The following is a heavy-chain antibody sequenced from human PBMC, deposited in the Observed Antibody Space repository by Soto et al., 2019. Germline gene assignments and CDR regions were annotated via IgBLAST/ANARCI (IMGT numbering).Heavy chain of an antibody. CDR1: GGSISSSSYY. V-gene: IGHV4-39*01. Sequence: SETLSLTCTVSGGSISSSSYYWGWIRQPPGKGLEWIGSIYYSGSTYYNPSLKSRVTISVDTSKNQFSLKLSSVTAADTAVYYCASTYDILTGYYKVSNWFDPWGQGTLVTVSS. D-gene: IGHD3-9*01. CDR2: IYYSGST. CDR3: ASTYDILTGYYKVSNWFDP. J-gene: IGHJ5*02.